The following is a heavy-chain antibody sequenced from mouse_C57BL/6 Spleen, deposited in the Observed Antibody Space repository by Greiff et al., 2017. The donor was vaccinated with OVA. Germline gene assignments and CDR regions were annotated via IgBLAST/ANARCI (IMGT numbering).Heavy chain of an antibody. CDR3: ARRGGYDEDYYAMDY. V-gene: IGHV1-59*01. D-gene: IGHD2-2*01. CDR1: GYTFTSYW. J-gene: IGHJ4*01. Sequence: QVQLQQPGAELVRPGTSVKLSCKASGYTFTSYWMHWVKQRPGQGLEWIGVIDPSDSYTNYNQKFKGKATLTVDTSSSTAYMQLSSLTSEDSAVYSCARRGGYDEDYYAMDYWGQGTSVTVSS. CDR2: IDPSDSYT.